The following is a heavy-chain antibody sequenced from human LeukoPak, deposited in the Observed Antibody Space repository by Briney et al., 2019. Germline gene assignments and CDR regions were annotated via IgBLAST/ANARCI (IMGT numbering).Heavy chain of an antibody. Sequence: GGSLRLSCAASGFTFSHYEMNWVRQAPGKGLEWVSYISSSGNTVYYPDSVKGRFTISRDNAKNSLYLQMNSLRGEDTAVYYCARGGAVAGLYWGQGTLVTVSS. D-gene: IGHD6-19*01. V-gene: IGHV3-48*03. CDR2: ISSSGNTV. CDR1: GFTFSHYE. CDR3: ARGGAVAGLY. J-gene: IGHJ4*02.